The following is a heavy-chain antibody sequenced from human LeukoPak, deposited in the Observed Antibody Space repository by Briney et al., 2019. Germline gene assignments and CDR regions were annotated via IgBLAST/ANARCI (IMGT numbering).Heavy chain of an antibody. CDR1: GFTFSSYA. J-gene: IGHJ6*02. Sequence: GGSLRLSCAASGFTFSSYAMSWVRQAPGKGLEWVSAISGSGGSTYYADSVKGRFTISRDNSKNTLYLQMNSLRAEDTAVYYCARAPDYDFWSGYWRDYYYYGMDVWGQGTTVTVSS. CDR2: ISGSGGST. CDR3: ARAPDYDFWSGYWRDYYYYGMDV. V-gene: IGHV3-23*01. D-gene: IGHD3-3*01.